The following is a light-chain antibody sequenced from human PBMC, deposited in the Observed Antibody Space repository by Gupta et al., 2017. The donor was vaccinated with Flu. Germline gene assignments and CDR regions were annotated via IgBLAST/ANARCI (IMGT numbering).Light chain of an antibody. Sequence: DIQMTQSPSSLSASVGDRVTITCRASQSISNFLNWYQQQPRNAPKLLIYAASNLQSGVPSRFSGSGSGTDFTLTITSLQPEDFATYYCQQSDSGPWTFGQGTKVGIK. V-gene: IGKV1-39*01. J-gene: IGKJ1*01. CDR3: QQSDSGPWT. CDR2: AAS. CDR1: QSISNF.